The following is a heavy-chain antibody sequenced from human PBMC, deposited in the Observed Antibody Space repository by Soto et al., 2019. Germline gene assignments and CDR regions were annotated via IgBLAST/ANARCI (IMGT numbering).Heavy chain of an antibody. CDR1: GGIFRSNA. D-gene: IGHD5-18*01. V-gene: IGHV1-69*01. J-gene: IGHJ4*02. Sequence: QVQLVQSGAEVRKRGSSVKVSCKSSGGIFRSNAISWVRQAPGEGLEWMGAIIPQFPTPYYEQKFQDRVTITADESTTTAYMALNSLRSDDTAVYFCARDAADTPMVYWGQGTLLTVSS. CDR2: IIPQFPTP. CDR3: ARDAADTPMVY.